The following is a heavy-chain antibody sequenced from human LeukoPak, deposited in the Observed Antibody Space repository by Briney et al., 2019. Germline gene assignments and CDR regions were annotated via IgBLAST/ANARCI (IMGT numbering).Heavy chain of an antibody. CDR3: ARGPWGVVINPHFDY. CDR2: IIPILGIA. CDR1: GGTFSSYA. V-gene: IGHV1-69*04. D-gene: IGHD3-3*01. Sequence: SVKVSCKASGGTFSSYAISWVQQAPGQGLEWMGRIIPILGIANYAQKFQGRVTITADKSTSTAYMELSSLRSEDTAVYYCARGPWGVVINPHFDYWGQGTLVTVSS. J-gene: IGHJ4*02.